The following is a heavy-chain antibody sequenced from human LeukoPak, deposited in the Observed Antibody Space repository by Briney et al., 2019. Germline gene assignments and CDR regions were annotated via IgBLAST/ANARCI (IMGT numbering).Heavy chain of an antibody. Sequence: GASVKVSCKASGYTFTSYYMHWVRQAPGQGLEWMGIINPSGGSTSYAQKFQGRVTMTRDTSTSTVYMELSSLRSEDTAVYYCARAHGLYSYGRRYYFDYWGQGTLVTASS. CDR1: GYTFTSYY. CDR2: INPSGGST. J-gene: IGHJ4*02. CDR3: ARAHGLYSYGRRYYFDY. V-gene: IGHV1-46*01. D-gene: IGHD5-18*01.